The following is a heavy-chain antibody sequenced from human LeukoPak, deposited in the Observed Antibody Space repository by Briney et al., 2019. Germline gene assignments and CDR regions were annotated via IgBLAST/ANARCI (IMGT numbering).Heavy chain of an antibody. CDR1: GGSISSYY. Sequence: SETLSLTCTVSGGSISSYYWSWIRQPPGKGLEWIGEIYHSGTTNYNPSLKSRVTISVDKSKNQFSLKLSSVTAADTAVYYWARVFGAAAVASFDYWGQGALVTVSS. CDR2: IYHSGTT. V-gene: IGHV4-59*12. CDR3: ARVFGAAAVASFDY. J-gene: IGHJ4*02. D-gene: IGHD6-13*01.